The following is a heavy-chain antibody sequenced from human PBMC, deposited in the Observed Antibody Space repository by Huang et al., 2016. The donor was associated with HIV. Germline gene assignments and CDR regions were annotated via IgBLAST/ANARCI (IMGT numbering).Heavy chain of an antibody. D-gene: IGHD5-18*01. CDR3: ARGGGIQLWLLGYYYMDV. CDR1: GYTFSSFG. CDR2: ISGDNGNT. V-gene: IGHV1-18*01. J-gene: IGHJ6*03. Sequence: QVQLVQSGAEVKKPGASVKVSCKASGYTFSSFGISWVRQAPGQGLEWVGWISGDNGNTKFAQKFQGRLTMTTDTSTSTAYMELRSLRSDDTAVYYCARGGGIQLWLLGYYYMDVWGNGTTVTVSS.